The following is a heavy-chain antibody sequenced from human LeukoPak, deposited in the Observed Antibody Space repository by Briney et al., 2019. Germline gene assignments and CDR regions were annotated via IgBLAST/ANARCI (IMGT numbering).Heavy chain of an antibody. V-gene: IGHV3-7*01. D-gene: IGHD2-15*01. CDR2: IKQDGSEK. CDR1: GFTFSSYW. Sequence: GGSLRLSCAASGFTFSSYWMSWVRQAPGKGLEWVANIKQDGSEKYYVDSVKGRFTISRDNAKNSLYLQMNSLRAEDTAVYYCAGRPLGYCSGGSCWEDYFDYWGQGTLVTVSS. CDR3: AGRPLGYCSGGSCWEDYFDY. J-gene: IGHJ4*02.